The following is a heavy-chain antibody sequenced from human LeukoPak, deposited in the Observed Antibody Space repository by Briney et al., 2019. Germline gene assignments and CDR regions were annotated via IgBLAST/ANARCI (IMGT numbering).Heavy chain of an antibody. CDR3: AKSGAIYSNYRYYFDY. CDR2: IWYDGSNK. CDR1: GVTFNSYG. D-gene: IGHD4-11*01. J-gene: IGHJ4*02. V-gene: IGHV3-33*06. Sequence: PGGSLRLSCAASGVTFNSYGMHWVRQAPGKGLEWVAVIWYDGSNKYYADSVKGRFTISRDNSKNTLYLQMNSLRAEDTAVYYCAKSGAIYSNYRYYFDYWGQGTLVTVSS.